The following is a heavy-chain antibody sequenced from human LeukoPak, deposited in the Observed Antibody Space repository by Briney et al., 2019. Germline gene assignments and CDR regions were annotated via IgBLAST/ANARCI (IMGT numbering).Heavy chain of an antibody. CDR2: IYSSGST. V-gene: IGHV3-53*01. D-gene: IGHD6-19*01. CDR1: GFTVSSNY. CDR3: ARVDSSGWYWFDP. J-gene: IGHJ5*02. Sequence: GGSLRLSCAASGFTVSSNYMSWVRQAPGKGLEWVSVIYSSGSTYYADSVKGRFTISRDNSKNTLYLQMNSLRAEDTAVYYCARVDSSGWYWFDPWGQGTLVTVSS.